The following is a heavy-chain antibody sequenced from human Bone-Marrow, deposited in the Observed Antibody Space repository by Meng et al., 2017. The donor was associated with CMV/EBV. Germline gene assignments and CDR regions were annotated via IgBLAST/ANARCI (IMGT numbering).Heavy chain of an antibody. CDR1: GFTFSSYW. J-gene: IGHJ4*02. V-gene: IGHV3-7*01. Sequence: GESLKISCAASGFTFSSYWMSWVRQAPGKGLEWVANIKQDGSAKYYVDSVKGRFTISRDNAKNSLYLQMNSLRAEDTAMYFCARSPTQDLVRIFDFWGQGTLVTVSS. CDR3: ARSPTQDLVRIFDF. CDR2: IKQDGSAK. D-gene: IGHD3-10*01.